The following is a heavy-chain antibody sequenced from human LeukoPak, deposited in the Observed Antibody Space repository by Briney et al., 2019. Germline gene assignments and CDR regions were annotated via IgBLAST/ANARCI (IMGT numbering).Heavy chain of an antibody. D-gene: IGHD6-13*01. V-gene: IGHV1-8*02. CDR2: MNPNSGNT. Sequence: ASVKVSCKASGYSFTSYYMHWVRQAPGQGLEWMGWMNPNSGNTGYAQKFQGRVTMTRNTSISTAYMELSSLRSEDTAVYYCARGRIAAAGTKGGYFQHWGQGTLVTVSS. CDR3: ARGRIAAAGTKGGYFQH. CDR1: GYSFTSYY. J-gene: IGHJ1*01.